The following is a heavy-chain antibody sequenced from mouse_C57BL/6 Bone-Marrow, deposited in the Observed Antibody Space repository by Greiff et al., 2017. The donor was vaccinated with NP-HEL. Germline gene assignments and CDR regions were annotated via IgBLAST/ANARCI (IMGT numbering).Heavy chain of an antibody. Sequence: QVQLKESGAELVRPGASVKMSCKASGYTFTSYNMHWVKQTPRQGLERIGAIYPGNGDTSYNQKFKGKATLTVDKSSSTAYMQLSSLTSEDSAVYFCARDYGNYLDYYAMDYWGQGTSVTVSS. D-gene: IGHD2-1*01. V-gene: IGHV1-12*01. CDR2: IYPGNGDT. CDR1: GYTFTSYN. J-gene: IGHJ4*01. CDR3: ARDYGNYLDYYAMDY.